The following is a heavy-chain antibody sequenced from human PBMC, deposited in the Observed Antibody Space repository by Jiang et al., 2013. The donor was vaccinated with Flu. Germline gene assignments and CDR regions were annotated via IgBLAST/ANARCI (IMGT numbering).Heavy chain of an antibody. J-gene: IGHJ6*03. D-gene: IGHD3-10*01. Sequence: FSDHYMDWVRQAPGKGLEWVGRTRNKANSYTTEYAASVKGRFTISRDDSKNSLYLQMNSLKTEDTAVYYCARGYYGSGRGYYYYYMDVWGKGTTVTVSS. V-gene: IGHV3-72*01. CDR2: TRNKANSYTT. CDR3: ARGYYGSGRGYYYYYMDV. CDR1: FSDHY.